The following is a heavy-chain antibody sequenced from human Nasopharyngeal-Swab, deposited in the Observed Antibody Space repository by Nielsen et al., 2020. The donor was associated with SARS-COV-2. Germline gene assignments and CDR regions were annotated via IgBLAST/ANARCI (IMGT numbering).Heavy chain of an antibody. V-gene: IGHV3-30*03. CDR1: GFTFSSYG. J-gene: IGHJ4*02. CDR3: ARADYGDYSPHFDY. Sequence: GGSLRLSCAASGFTFSSYGMHWVRQAPGKGLEWVAVISYDGSNKYYADSVKGRFTISRDNSKNTLYLQMNSLRAEDTAVYYCARADYGDYSPHFDYWGQGTLVTVSS. CDR2: ISYDGSNK. D-gene: IGHD4-17*01.